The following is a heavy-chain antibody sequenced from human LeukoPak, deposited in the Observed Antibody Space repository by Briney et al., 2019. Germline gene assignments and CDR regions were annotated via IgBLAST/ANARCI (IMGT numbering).Heavy chain of an antibody. D-gene: IGHD3-3*01. Sequence: SETLSLTCTVSGGSISSGSYYWSWIRQPAGKGLEWIGRIYTSGSTNYNPSLKSRVTLSVDTSKNQFSLKLSSVTAADTAVYYCARESLRFLEWLTNYYYYYMDVWGKGTTVTVSS. CDR3: ARESLRFLEWLTNYYYYYMDV. CDR2: IYTSGST. CDR1: GGSISSGSYY. V-gene: IGHV4-61*02. J-gene: IGHJ6*03.